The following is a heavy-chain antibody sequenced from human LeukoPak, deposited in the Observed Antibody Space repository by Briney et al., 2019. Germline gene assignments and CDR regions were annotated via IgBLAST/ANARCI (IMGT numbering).Heavy chain of an antibody. CDR2: IIPIFGTA. D-gene: IGHD6-13*01. V-gene: IGHV1-69*05. J-gene: IGHJ6*03. CDR3: ARDSVEGSSWHGYYYYYYMDV. CDR1: GGTFSSYA. Sequence: SVKVSCKASGGTFSSYAISWVRQAPGQGLEWMGGIIPIFGTANYAQKFQGRVTITTDESTSTAYMELSSLRSEDTAVYYCARDSVEGSSWHGYYYYYYMDVWGKGTTVTVSS.